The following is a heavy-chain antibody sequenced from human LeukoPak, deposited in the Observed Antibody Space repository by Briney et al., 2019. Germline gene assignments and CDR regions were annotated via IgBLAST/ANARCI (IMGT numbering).Heavy chain of an antibody. CDR1: GGSVSSGSYY. J-gene: IGHJ4*02. CDR2: IYYSGST. D-gene: IGHD2-15*01. CDR3: ARVSSGVYFDY. Sequence: SETLSLTCTVSGGSVSSGSYYWSWIRQPPGKGLEWIGYIYYSGSTNYNPFLKSRVTISVDTSKNQFSLKLSSVTAADTAVYYCARVSSGVYFDYWGQGTLVTVSS. V-gene: IGHV4-61*01.